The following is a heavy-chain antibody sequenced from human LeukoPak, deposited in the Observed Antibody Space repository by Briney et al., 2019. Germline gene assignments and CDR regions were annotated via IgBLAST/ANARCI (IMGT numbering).Heavy chain of an antibody. CDR2: INHSGST. Sequence: SETLSLTCDVSGGSFNDYYWSWIRQAPGKGLEWIGEINHSGSTNYNPSLKSRVTISVDTSKNQFSLKLSSVTAADTAVYYCARATRDLGYSSSWYVASFWFDPWGQGTLVAVSS. J-gene: IGHJ5*02. CDR1: GGSFNDYY. V-gene: IGHV4-34*01. CDR3: ARATRDLGYSSSWYVASFWFDP. D-gene: IGHD6-13*01.